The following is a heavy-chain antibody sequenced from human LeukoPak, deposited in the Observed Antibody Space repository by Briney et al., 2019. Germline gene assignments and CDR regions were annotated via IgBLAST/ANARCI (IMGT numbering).Heavy chain of an antibody. CDR1: GFTFSSYS. J-gene: IGHJ4*02. CDR3: ARDTGVGYSYGYDY. CDR2: ISSSSSYI. V-gene: IGHV3-21*01. Sequence: KPGGSLRLSCAASGFTFSSYSMNWVRQAPGKGLEWVSSISSSSSYIYYADSVKGRFTISRDNAKNSLYLQMNSLRAEDTAVYYCARDTGVGYSYGYDYWGQGTLVTVSS. D-gene: IGHD5-18*01.